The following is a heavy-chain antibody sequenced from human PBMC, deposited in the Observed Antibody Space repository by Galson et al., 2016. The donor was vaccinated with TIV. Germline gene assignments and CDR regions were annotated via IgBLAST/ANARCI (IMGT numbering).Heavy chain of an antibody. Sequence: SLRLSCAASGFTFSDYCMSWIRQAPGKGLEWVSYITNSGSAINYAASVEGRFTISRDNAKNSLYLQMNSLRAEDTAVYYCARTVTENVYYSGMDVWGQGTTVTVSS. CDR2: ITNSGSAI. V-gene: IGHV3-11*01. CDR3: ARTVTENVYYSGMDV. J-gene: IGHJ6*02. D-gene: IGHD2-21*02. CDR1: GFTFSDYC.